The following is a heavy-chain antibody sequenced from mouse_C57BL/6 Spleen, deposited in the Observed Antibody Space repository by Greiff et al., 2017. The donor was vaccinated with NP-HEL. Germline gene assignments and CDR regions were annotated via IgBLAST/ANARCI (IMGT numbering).Heavy chain of an antibody. Sequence: EVQGVESGGGLVQPGGSLSLSCAASGFTFTDYYMSWVRQPPGKALEWLGFIRNKANGYTTEYSASVKGRFTISRDNSQSILYLQMNALRAEDSATYYCARCGGHYQRAMDYWGQGTSVTVSS. V-gene: IGHV7-3*01. CDR3: ARCGGHYQRAMDY. CDR2: IRNKANGYTT. CDR1: GFTFTDYY. J-gene: IGHJ4*01. D-gene: IGHD2-1*01.